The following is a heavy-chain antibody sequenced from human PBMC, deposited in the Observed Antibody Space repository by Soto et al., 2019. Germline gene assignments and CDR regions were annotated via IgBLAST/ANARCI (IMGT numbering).Heavy chain of an antibody. CDR3: TRDDYDSRVRGAFDI. D-gene: IGHD3-22*01. CDR1: GFTFGDYA. V-gene: IGHV3-49*04. J-gene: IGHJ3*02. CDR2: IRSKAYGGTT. Sequence: LRLSCTASGFTFGDYAMSWVRQAPGKGLEWVGFIRSKAYGGTTEYAASVKGRFTISRDDSKSIAYLHMNSLKAEDTAVYYCTRDDYDSRVRGAFDIWGQGTMVTVSS.